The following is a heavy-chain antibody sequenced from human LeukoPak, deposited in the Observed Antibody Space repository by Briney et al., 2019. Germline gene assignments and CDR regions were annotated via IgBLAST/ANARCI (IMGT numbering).Heavy chain of an antibody. CDR3: ARGYYHSSGYIPDAFDI. J-gene: IGHJ3*02. CDR1: GFTFSSYG. D-gene: IGHD3-22*01. Sequence: GGSLRLSCAASGFTFSSYGMHWVSQAPGKGLEWVAVIWYDGSNKYYADSVKGRFTISRDNSKNTLYLQMNSLRAEDTAVYYCARGYYHSSGYIPDAFDIWGQGTMVTVSS. V-gene: IGHV3-33*01. CDR2: IWYDGSNK.